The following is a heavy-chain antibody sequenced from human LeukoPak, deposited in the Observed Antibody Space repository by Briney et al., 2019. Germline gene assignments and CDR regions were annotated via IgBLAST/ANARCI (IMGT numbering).Heavy chain of an antibody. J-gene: IGHJ4*02. CDR2: ITSSGTYT. D-gene: IGHD3-22*01. Sequence: GGSLRLSCAASGFTFGDYYMSWIRQAPGKGLEWISYITSSGTYTYYADAVKGRFTISRDNANNSLYLQMNSLRAEDTAVYYCARYRLAYFDSSDYKKLDCWGQGTLVTVSS. V-gene: IGHV3-11*04. CDR1: GFTFGDYY. CDR3: ARYRLAYFDSSDYKKLDC.